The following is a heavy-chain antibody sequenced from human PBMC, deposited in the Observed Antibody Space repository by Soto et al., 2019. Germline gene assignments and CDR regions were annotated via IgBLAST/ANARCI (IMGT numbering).Heavy chain of an antibody. V-gene: IGHV1-46*01. CDR3: ARDPGTIFGVVTYYYYGMDV. CDR2: INPSGGST. CDR1: GYTFTSYY. J-gene: IGHJ6*02. Sequence: ASVKVSCKASGYTFTSYYMHWVRQAPGQGLEWMGIINPSGGSTSYAQKFQGRVTMTRDTSTSTVYMELSSLRSEDTAVYYCARDPGTIFGVVTYYYYGMDVWGQGTTVTVSS. D-gene: IGHD3-3*01.